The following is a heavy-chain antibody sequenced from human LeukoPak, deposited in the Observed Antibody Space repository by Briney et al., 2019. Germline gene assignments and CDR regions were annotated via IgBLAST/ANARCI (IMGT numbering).Heavy chain of an antibody. Sequence: GASVKVSCKASGYTFTGYYMHWVRQAPGQGLEWMGIINPSGGSTSYAQKFQGRVTMTRDMSTSTVYMELSSLRSEDTAVYYCARCEWSTQHFDPWGQGTLVTVSS. J-gene: IGHJ5*02. D-gene: IGHD3-3*01. V-gene: IGHV1-46*01. CDR3: ARCEWSTQHFDP. CDR1: GYTFTGYY. CDR2: INPSGGST.